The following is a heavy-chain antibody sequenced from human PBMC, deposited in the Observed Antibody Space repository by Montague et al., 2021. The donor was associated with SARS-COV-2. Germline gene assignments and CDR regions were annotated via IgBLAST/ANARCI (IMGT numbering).Heavy chain of an antibody. D-gene: IGHD3-22*01. V-gene: IGHV4-39*01. CDR2: NNGSGST. CDR3: ARHGYTRIAMIAVVIGYFDS. CDR1: GGSISSSNYY. J-gene: IGHJ4*02. Sequence: SETLSLTCTVSGGSISSSNYYWSWIRQPPGKGRKGIGSNNGSGSTYYNPSLRSRVTIDIDTSKNQFSLKLSSVTDADTAVYYCARHGYTRIAMIAVVIGYFDSWGQGTLVTVSS.